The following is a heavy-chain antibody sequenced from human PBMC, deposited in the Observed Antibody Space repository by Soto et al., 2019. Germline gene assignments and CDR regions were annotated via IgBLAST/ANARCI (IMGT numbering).Heavy chain of an antibody. CDR2: IYSGGST. Sequence: EVQLVETGGGLIQPGGSLRLSCAASGFTVSSNYMSWVRQAPGKGLEWVSVIYSGGSTYYADSVKGRFTISRDNSKNTLYLQMNSLRAEDTAVYYCARSPRGYDSGWCFDYWGQGTLVTVSS. J-gene: IGHJ4*02. CDR1: GFTVSSNY. D-gene: IGHD6-19*01. V-gene: IGHV3-53*02. CDR3: ARSPRGYDSGWCFDY.